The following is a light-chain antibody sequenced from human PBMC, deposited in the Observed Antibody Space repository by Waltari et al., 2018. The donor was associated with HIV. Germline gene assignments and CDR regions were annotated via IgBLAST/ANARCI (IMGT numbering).Light chain of an antibody. CDR2: GKN. CDR1: TSNIGRNT. CDR3: ASWDDSLNGPV. J-gene: IGLJ2*01. V-gene: IGLV1-44*01. Sequence: QSVLTQPPSASGTPEQRVTISCSGTTSNIGRNTVSWFQQFPGTAPKVLIYGKNQRPSGVPDRFSGSKSGTSAFLAISGLQSEDEADYYCASWDDSLNGPVFGGGTKLTVV.